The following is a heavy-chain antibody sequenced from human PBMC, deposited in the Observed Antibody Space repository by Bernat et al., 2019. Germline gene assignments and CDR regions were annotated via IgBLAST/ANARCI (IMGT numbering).Heavy chain of an antibody. CDR2: IYHSGST. V-gene: IGHV4-38-2*01. D-gene: IGHD6-6*01. J-gene: IGHJ4*02. CDR3: ARGEYSSSYHFDY. CDR1: GYSISSGYY. Sequence: QVQLQESGPGLVKPSGTLSLTCAVSGYSISSGYYWGWIRQPPGKGLEWIGSIYHSGSTYYNPSLKSRVTISVDTSKNQFSLKLSSVTAADTAVYYCARGEYSSSYHFDYWGQGTLVTVSS.